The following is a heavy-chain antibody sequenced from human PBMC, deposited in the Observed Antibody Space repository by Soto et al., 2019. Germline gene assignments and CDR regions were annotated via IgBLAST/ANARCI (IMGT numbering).Heavy chain of an antibody. CDR1: GYTFTSYG. V-gene: IGHV1-18*01. D-gene: IGHD3-16*01. Sequence: QVQLVQSGAEVKKPGASVKVSCKASGYTFTSYGISWVRQAPGQGLEWMGWISAYNGNTNYAQKLQGRVTMTTDTSTSTAYMELRSLRSDDTAVYYSARIKRGVMSRVSGMDVWGQGTTVTVSS. CDR3: ARIKRGVMSRVSGMDV. J-gene: IGHJ6*02. CDR2: ISAYNGNT.